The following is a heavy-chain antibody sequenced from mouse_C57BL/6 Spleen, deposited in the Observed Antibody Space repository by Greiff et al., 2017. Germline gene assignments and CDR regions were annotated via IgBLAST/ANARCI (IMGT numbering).Heavy chain of an antibody. J-gene: IGHJ1*03. V-gene: IGHV1-55*01. CDR3: ASGSSYGCDIDV. Sequence: QVQLQQPGAELVKPGASVKMSCKASGYTFTSYWITWVKQRPGQGLEWIGDIYPGSGSTNYNEKFKSKATLTVDPSSSTAYMQLSSLTSEDSAVYYCASGSSYGCDIDVWGTGTTVTGSS. CDR2: IYPGSGST. CDR1: GYTFTSYW. D-gene: IGHD1-1*01.